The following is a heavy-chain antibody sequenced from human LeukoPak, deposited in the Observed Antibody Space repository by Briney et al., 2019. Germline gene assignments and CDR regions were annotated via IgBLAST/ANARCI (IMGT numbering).Heavy chain of an antibody. CDR1: GGSISSRSYY. CDR2: IYYSGST. CDR3: ARGRNCGGDCYYFAY. J-gene: IGHJ4*02. D-gene: IGHD2-21*02. V-gene: IGHV4-39*07. Sequence: SETLSLTCTVSGGSISSRSYYWGWIRQPPGKGLEWIGSIYYSGSTYYNPSLKSRVTISVDTSKNQFSLKLSSVTAADTAVYYCARGRNCGGDCYYFAYWGQGTLVTVSS.